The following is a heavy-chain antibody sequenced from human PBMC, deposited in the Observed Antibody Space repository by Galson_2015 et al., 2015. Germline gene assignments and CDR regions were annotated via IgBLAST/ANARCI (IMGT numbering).Heavy chain of an antibody. CDR3: ARGVYSESALDS. J-gene: IGHJ4*02. CDR2: IIPIVGRA. Sequence: SVKVSCKASGGTFNSYTITWARQAPGQGLEWMGRIIPIVGRAIYGQKFQGRVTITATKSTNTAYMELNSLRSEDTAVYFCARGVYSESALDSWGQGTLVTVSS. D-gene: IGHD2-15*01. CDR1: GGTFNSYT. V-gene: IGHV1-69*02.